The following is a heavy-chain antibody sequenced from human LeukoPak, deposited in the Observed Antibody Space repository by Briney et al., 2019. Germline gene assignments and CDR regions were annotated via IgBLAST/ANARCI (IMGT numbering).Heavy chain of an antibody. D-gene: IGHD1-26*01. V-gene: IGHV6-1*01. Sequence: SQTLSLTCAIPGDSVSSNSAAWNWIRQSPSRGLEWLGRTYYRSKWYNDYAVSVKSRITINPDTSKNQFSLQLNSVTPEDTAVYYCARDGRVPIYNWFDPWGQGTLVTVSS. J-gene: IGHJ5*02. CDR3: ARDGRVPIYNWFDP. CDR1: GDSVSSNSAA. CDR2: TYYRSKWYN.